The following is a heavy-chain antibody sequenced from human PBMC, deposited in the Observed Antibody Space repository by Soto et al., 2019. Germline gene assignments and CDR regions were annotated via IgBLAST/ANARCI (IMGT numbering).Heavy chain of an antibody. Sequence: ASVKVSCKASGYTFTGYYMHWVRQAPGQGLEWMGWINPNSGGTNYAQKFQGIVTMTRDTSISTAYMELSRLRSDDTAVYYCARDLGFWSGYSIYYYYGMDVWGQGTTVTVSS. D-gene: IGHD3-3*01. CDR3: ARDLGFWSGYSIYYYYGMDV. CDR1: GYTFTGYY. J-gene: IGHJ6*02. CDR2: INPNSGGT. V-gene: IGHV1-2*02.